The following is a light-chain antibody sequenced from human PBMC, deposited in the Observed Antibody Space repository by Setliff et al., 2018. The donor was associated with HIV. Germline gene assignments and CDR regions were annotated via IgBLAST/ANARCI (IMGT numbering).Light chain of an antibody. J-gene: IGLJ1*01. CDR3: CSYAGSYTFV. CDR2: DVS. V-gene: IGLV2-11*01. Sequence: QSALTQPRSVSESPGQSVTISCTGTSSDVGSYNYVSWYQQHPGKAPKLMIYDVSKRPSGVPDRFSGSKSGNTASLTISGLQAEDEADYYCCSYAGSYTFVFGTGTKVTVL. CDR1: SSDVGSYNY.